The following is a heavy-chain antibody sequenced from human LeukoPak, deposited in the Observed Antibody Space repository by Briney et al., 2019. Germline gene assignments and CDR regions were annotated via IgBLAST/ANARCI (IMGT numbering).Heavy chain of an antibody. Sequence: GASVKVSCKASGYTFTGYYMHWVRQAPGQGPEWMGVISPSGGSTTYAQKFQGRVTLTRDMSTSTDYLELSSLRSEDTAVYYCARGRKYTSGYRVTELGSGYSDYWGQGTLVTVSS. CDR3: ARGRKYTSGYRVTELGSGYSDY. V-gene: IGHV1-46*01. CDR2: ISPSGGST. D-gene: IGHD5-18*01. CDR1: GYTFTGYY. J-gene: IGHJ4*02.